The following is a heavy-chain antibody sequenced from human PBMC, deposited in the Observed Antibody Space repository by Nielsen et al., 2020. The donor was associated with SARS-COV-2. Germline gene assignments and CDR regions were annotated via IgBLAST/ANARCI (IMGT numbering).Heavy chain of an antibody. CDR3: ARPSSDILTGLDAFDI. CDR1: GFTFSSYD. V-gene: IGHV3-13*04. J-gene: IGHJ3*02. Sequence: GGSLRLSCAASGFTFSSYDMHWVRQATGKGLEWVPAIGTAGDTYYPGSVKGRFTISRENAKNSLYLQMNSLRAGDTAVYYCARPSSDILTGLDAFDIWGQGTMVTVSS. D-gene: IGHD3-9*01. CDR2: IGTAGDT.